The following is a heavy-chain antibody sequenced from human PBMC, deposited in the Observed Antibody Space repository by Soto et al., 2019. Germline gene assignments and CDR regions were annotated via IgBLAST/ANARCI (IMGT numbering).Heavy chain of an antibody. CDR2: IYYSGST. CDR3: ARAETRLRFLEWLPPGYYYMDV. CDR1: GGSISSYY. V-gene: IGHV4-59*01. J-gene: IGHJ6*03. Sequence: SETLSLTCTVSGGSISSYYWSWIRQPPGKGLEWFGYIYYSGSTNYNPSLKSRVTISVDTFKNQFSLKLSSVTAADTAVYYCARAETRLRFLEWLPPGYYYMDVWGKGTTVTAP. D-gene: IGHD3-3*01.